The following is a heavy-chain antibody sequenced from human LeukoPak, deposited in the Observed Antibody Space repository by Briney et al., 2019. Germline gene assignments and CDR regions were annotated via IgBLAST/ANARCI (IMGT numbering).Heavy chain of an antibody. Sequence: PGGSLRLSCAASGFTFSNYNMHWVRQAPGKGLEWVSAISGGGDFIYYAESVKGRFTISRDNSKSTLYLQMSSLRAEDTAVYYCAKSATYYAIDYWGQGTLVTVSS. D-gene: IGHD2-2*01. CDR2: ISGGGDFI. V-gene: IGHV3-23*01. CDR3: AKSATYYAIDY. CDR1: GFTFSNYN. J-gene: IGHJ4*02.